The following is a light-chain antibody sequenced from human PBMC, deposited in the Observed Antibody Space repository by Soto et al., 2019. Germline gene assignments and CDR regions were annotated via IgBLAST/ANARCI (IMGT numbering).Light chain of an antibody. Sequence: LLTHSPATLSVCPGQRVTLSCRSSQSISSYLAWYQQRPGQPSRLLIYDASNRATGIPARFSGSGSGTDFTLTIRRLEPEAFAVYYSKQYGTYIVTIGQGTXLEIK. V-gene: IGKV3-11*01. CDR1: QSISSY. CDR3: KQYGTYIVT. J-gene: IGKJ5*01. CDR2: DAS.